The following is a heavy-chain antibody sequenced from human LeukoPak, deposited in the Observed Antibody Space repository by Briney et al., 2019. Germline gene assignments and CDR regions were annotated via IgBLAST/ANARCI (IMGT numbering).Heavy chain of an antibody. Sequence: PGGSLRLSCAASGFTFTSYSMSWVRQAPGKGLEWVSAISGSGGSTYYADSVKGRFTISRDNSKNTLYLQMNSLRAEDTAVYYCAKEPSYYYGMDVWGQGTTVTVSS. J-gene: IGHJ6*02. CDR2: ISGSGGST. CDR1: GFTFTSYS. CDR3: AKEPSYYYGMDV. V-gene: IGHV3-23*01.